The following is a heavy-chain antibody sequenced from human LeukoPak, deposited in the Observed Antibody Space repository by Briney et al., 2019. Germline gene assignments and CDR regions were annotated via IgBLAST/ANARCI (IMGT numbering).Heavy chain of an antibody. D-gene: IGHD5-24*01. CDR2: ISAYNGNT. Sequence: PEASVKVSCKASGYTFTSYGISWVRQAPGQGLEWMGWISAYNGNTNYAQKLQGRVTMTTDTSTSTAYMELRSLRSDDTAVYYCARETEDMRVPRDGYNYPDYWGQGTLVTVSS. CDR3: ARETEDMRVPRDGYNYPDY. V-gene: IGHV1-18*01. J-gene: IGHJ4*02. CDR1: GYTFTSYG.